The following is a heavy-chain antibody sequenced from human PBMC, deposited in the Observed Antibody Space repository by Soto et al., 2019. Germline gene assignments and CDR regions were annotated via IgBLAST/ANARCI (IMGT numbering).Heavy chain of an antibody. J-gene: IGHJ6*03. CDR1: GGSFSGYY. CDR2: INHSGST. CDR3: ARVANWNDVSYYYYMDV. V-gene: IGHV4-34*01. Sequence: SETLSLTCAVYGGSFSGYYWSWIRQPPGKGLEWIGEINHSGSTNYNPSLKSRVTISVDTSKNQFSLKLSSVTAADTAVYYCARVANWNDVSYYYYMDVWGKGTTVT. D-gene: IGHD1-1*01.